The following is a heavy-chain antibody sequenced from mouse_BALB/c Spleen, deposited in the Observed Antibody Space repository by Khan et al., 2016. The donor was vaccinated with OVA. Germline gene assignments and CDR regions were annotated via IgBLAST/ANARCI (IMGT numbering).Heavy chain of an antibody. CDR1: GFSLSGYG. Sequence: QVQLKESGPGLVAPSQSLSITCTVSGFSLSGYGVNWVRQPPGKGLEWLGMTWGDGSTDYNSALKSRLNLRKDNSKSQVFLKMNSLQTDDTASYYCARAYYGNYREAMDYWGQGTSVTVSS. CDR3: ARAYYGNYREAMDY. J-gene: IGHJ4*01. V-gene: IGHV2-6-7*01. D-gene: IGHD2-10*01. CDR2: TWGDGST.